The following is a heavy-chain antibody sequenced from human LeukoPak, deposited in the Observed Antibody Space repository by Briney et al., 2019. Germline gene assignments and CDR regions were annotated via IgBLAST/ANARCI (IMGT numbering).Heavy chain of an antibody. V-gene: IGHV1-8*01. CDR1: GYTFTSYD. Sequence: ASVKVSCKASGYTFTSYDINWVRQATGQGLEWMGWMNPNSGNTGYAQKFQGRVTTTRNTSISTAYMELSSLRSEDTAVYYCARVGSDYYDSSGYYDYWGQGTLVTVSS. J-gene: IGHJ4*02. CDR3: ARVGSDYYDSSGYYDY. D-gene: IGHD3-22*01. CDR2: MNPNSGNT.